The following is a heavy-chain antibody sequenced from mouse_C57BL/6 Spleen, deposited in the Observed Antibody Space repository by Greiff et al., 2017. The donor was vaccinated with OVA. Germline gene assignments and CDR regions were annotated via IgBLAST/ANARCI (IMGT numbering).Heavy chain of an antibody. V-gene: IGHV1-82*01. J-gene: IGHJ2*01. CDR3: ARRGYGSSYHFDY. Sequence: LQQSGPELVKPGASVKISCKASGYAFSSSWMIWVKQRPGKGLEWIGRIYPGDGDTNYNGKFKGKATLTADKSSSTAYMQLSSLTSEDSAVYFCARRGYGSSYHFDYWGQGTTLTVSS. D-gene: IGHD1-1*01. CDR1: GYAFSSSW. CDR2: IYPGDGDT.